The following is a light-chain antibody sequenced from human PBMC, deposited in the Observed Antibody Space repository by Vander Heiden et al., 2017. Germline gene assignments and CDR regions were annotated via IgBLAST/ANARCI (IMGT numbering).Light chain of an antibody. CDR2: GAS. CDR1: QSVSSSY. Sequence: EIVLTQSPGTLSLSPGERATLSCRASQSVSSSYLAWYQQKPGQAPRLLIYGASSRATGIPDRFSGSASGTDFTLTISRLEPEDFAVYYCQQDGSSTLTFGGGTKVEIK. J-gene: IGKJ4*01. V-gene: IGKV3-20*01. CDR3: QQDGSSTLT.